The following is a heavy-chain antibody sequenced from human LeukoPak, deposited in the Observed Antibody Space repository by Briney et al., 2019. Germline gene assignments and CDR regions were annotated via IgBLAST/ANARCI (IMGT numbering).Heavy chain of an antibody. CDR1: GFTVSSNY. Sequence: PGGFLRLSCAASGFTVSSNYMSWVRQAPGKGLEWVSLIYSDGSTYYADSVKGRFTISRDNSKNMMYLQMNSLRAEDTAVYYCARDGAVATIAAFDIWGQGTMVTVSS. CDR2: IYSDGST. V-gene: IGHV3-66*01. D-gene: IGHD5-12*01. CDR3: ARDGAVATIAAFDI. J-gene: IGHJ3*02.